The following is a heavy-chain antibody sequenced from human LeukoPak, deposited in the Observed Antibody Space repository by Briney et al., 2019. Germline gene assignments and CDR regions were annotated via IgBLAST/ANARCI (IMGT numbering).Heavy chain of an antibody. V-gene: IGHV4-59*08. CDR3: ARRVWGSPAGYYFDY. Sequence: SETLSLTCTVSGGSINSYYWNWIRQPPGKGLEWIGYIYYSGSSNSGSTNYSPSLKSRVTISVDTSKNQSSLRLSSLTAADTAVYYCARRVWGSPAGYYFDYWGQGTLVTVSS. CDR1: GGSINSYY. CDR2: IYYSGSSNSGST. J-gene: IGHJ4*02. D-gene: IGHD7-27*01.